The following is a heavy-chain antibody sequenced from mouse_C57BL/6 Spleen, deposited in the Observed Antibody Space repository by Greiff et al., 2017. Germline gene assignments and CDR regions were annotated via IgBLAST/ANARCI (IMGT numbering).Heavy chain of an antibody. J-gene: IGHJ3*01. Sequence: QVQLQQSGAELARPGASVKMSCKASGYTFASYTMHWVKQRPGQGLEWIGYINPSSGYTKYNQKFKDKATLTADKSSSTAYMQLSSLTSEDSAVYYCARLGYSNYPAWFAYWGQGTLVTVSA. V-gene: IGHV1-4*01. CDR2: INPSSGYT. D-gene: IGHD2-5*01. CDR1: GYTFASYT. CDR3: ARLGYSNYPAWFAY.